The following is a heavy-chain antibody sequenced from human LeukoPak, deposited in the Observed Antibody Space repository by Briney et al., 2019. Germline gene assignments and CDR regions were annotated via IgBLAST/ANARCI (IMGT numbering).Heavy chain of an antibody. CDR1: GFTFSNYS. CDR3: ARAARRYDYTGYGMDV. Sequence: GGSLRLSCAASGFTFSNYSMNWVRQAPGKGLEWVSSISSSSSYIYYADSVKGRFTISRDNAKNSLYLQMNSLRAEDTAVYYCARAARRYDYTGYGMDVWGQGTTVTVSS. J-gene: IGHJ6*02. CDR2: ISSSSSYI. D-gene: IGHD5-12*01. V-gene: IGHV3-21*01.